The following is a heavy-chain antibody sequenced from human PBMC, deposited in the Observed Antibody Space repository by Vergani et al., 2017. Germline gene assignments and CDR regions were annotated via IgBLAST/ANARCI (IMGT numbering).Heavy chain of an antibody. CDR2: ISYDGTKK. V-gene: IGHV3-30*18. J-gene: IGHJ6*03. CDR3: AKSPRLEASPYYYFYMDV. CDR1: GFSFGSYG. D-gene: IGHD3-16*01. Sequence: QVQLVESGGNVVQSGTSLRLSCAASGFSFGSYGMHWVRQSPGKGLEWVAVISYDGTKKYYADFVKGRFTISRDNSKNTMYLQMNSLRAEDTAVFYCAKSPRLEASPYYYFYMDVWGKGTTVTVSS.